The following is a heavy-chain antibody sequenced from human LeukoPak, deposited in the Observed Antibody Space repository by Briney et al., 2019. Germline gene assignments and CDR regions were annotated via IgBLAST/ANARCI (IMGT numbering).Heavy chain of an antibody. D-gene: IGHD6-19*01. Sequence: SETLSLTCTVSGYSISSGYYWGWIRQPPGKGLEWIGSIYHSGSTYYNPSLKSRVTISVDTSKNQFSLKLSSVTAADTAVYYCARGRGSFYSSGWYGGADRYFDYWGQGTLVTVSS. V-gene: IGHV4-38-2*02. CDR3: ARGRGSFYSSGWYGGADRYFDY. CDR1: GYSISSGYY. J-gene: IGHJ4*02. CDR2: IYHSGST.